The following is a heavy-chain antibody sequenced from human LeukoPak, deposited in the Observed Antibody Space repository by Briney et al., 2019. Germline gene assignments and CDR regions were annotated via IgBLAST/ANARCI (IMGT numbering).Heavy chain of an antibody. CDR1: GFTFSTYS. J-gene: IGHJ4*02. Sequence: GRSLRLSCAASGFTFSTYSMHWVRQAPGKGLEWVALISYDGSNTYYADSVKGRFTVSRDNSKNTVYLQMNSLRGDDTAMYYCARGARSSGYYYGPLYWGQGTLVTVSS. CDR3: ARGARSSGYYYGPLY. D-gene: IGHD3-22*01. CDR2: ISYDGSNT. V-gene: IGHV3-30-3*01.